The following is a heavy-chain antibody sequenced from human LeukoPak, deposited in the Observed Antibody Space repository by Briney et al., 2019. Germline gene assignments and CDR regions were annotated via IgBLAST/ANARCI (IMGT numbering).Heavy chain of an antibody. V-gene: IGHV4-4*02. CDR1: VGSINSGNW. CDR3: AKDLFLRD. J-gene: IGHJ4*02. CDR2: IYHNGTP. Sequence: SETLSLTCAVSVGSINSGNWWSWVRQSPGKGLEWIGEIYHNGTPNYNPSLKSRVTISADTFKNHFSLKMTSVTAEDTAVYYCAKDLFLRDWGQGTLVTVSS.